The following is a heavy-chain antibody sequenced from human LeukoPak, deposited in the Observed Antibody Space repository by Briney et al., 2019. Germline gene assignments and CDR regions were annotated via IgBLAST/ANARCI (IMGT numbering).Heavy chain of an antibody. CDR1: GFTFSTYA. Sequence: GGSLRLSCAASGFTFSTYAMHWVRQAPGKGLEWVAVISYDGSSKYYADSVKGRFTTSRDNSKNTLYLQMNSLRAEDTAVYYCAKMTEDDYGDYAGDYWGQGTLVTVSS. CDR3: AKMTEDDYGDYAGDY. J-gene: IGHJ4*02. V-gene: IGHV3-30*04. D-gene: IGHD4-17*01. CDR2: ISYDGSSK.